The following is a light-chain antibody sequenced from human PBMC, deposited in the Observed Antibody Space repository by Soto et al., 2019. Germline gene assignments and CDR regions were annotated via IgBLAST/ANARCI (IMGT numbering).Light chain of an antibody. CDR1: QSISSW. J-gene: IGKJ1*01. V-gene: IGKV1-5*03. CDR3: QQYNSYWT. CDR2: KAS. Sequence: DIQMTQSPSTLSASVGDRVTITCRASQSISSWLAWYQQKPGKAPKLLIYKASSLESGVRSRFSGSGSGTEFTLTISSLQPDDFATYYCQQYNSYWTFCQGTKVEIK.